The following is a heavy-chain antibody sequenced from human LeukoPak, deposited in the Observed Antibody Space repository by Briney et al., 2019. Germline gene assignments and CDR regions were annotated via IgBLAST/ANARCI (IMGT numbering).Heavy chain of an antibody. J-gene: IGHJ4*02. CDR1: GYTFTGYY. D-gene: IGHD3-10*01. V-gene: IGHV1-2*02. CDR3: ARGTLDTYYYGSGRPLYDY. Sequence: ASVNVSCKASGYTFTGYYMHWVRQAPGQGLEWMGWINPNSGGTNYAQKFQGRVTMTRDTSISTAYMGLSRLRSDDTAVYYCARGTLDTYYYGSGRPLYDYWGQGTLVTVSS. CDR2: INPNSGGT.